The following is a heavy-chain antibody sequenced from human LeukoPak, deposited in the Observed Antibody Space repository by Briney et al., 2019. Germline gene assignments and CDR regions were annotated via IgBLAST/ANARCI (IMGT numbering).Heavy chain of an antibody. Sequence: ASVLVPCKPSGYTFTNHGISWLQQAPAQGLEWMGWISGYNGNTNYVQKFRGRVTMTTDTSTSTAYMELRSRSSDDTAVYYWGRDLSLGRHDDGEPFDYWGQGTLVTVSS. D-gene: IGHD4-17*01. CDR2: ISGYNGNT. J-gene: IGHJ4*02. V-gene: IGHV1-18*01. CDR3: GRDLSLGRHDDGEPFDY. CDR1: GYTFTNHG.